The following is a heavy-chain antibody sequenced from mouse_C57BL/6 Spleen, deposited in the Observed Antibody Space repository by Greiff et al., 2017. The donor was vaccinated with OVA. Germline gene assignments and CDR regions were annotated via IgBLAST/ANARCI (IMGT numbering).Heavy chain of an antibody. D-gene: IGHD2-4*01. CDR2: ISNGGGST. CDR1: GFTFSDYY. CDR3: ARGLRRGYSMDY. V-gene: IGHV5-12*01. J-gene: IGHJ4*01. Sequence: EVKVVESGGGLVQPGGSLKLSCAASGFTFSDYYMYWVRQTPEKRLEWVAYISNGGGSTYYPDTVKGRFTISRDNAKNTLYLQMSRLKSEDTAMYYCARGLRRGYSMDYWGQGTSVTVSS.